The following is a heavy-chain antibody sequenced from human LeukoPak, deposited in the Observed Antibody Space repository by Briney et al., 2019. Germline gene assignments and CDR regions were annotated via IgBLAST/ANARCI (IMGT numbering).Heavy chain of an antibody. D-gene: IGHD3-10*01. Sequence: GGSLRLSCAASGFTFSSYAMSWVRQAPGKGLEWVSAISGSGGSTYYADSVKGRFTISRDNSKNTLYLQMNSLRAEDTAVYYCAKDPDRIITMVRGVLFDYWGQGTLVTVSS. J-gene: IGHJ4*02. CDR2: ISGSGGST. CDR1: GFTFSSYA. V-gene: IGHV3-23*01. CDR3: AKDPDRIITMVRGVLFDY.